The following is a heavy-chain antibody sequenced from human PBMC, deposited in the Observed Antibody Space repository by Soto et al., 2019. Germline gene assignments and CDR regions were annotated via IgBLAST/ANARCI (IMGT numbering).Heavy chain of an antibody. Sequence: GGSLRLSCAASGVTFSSYAMSWVRRASGKGLEWVSAISGGGGSTYYADSVKVRFTSSRDNSKDTLYLQMNSLRAGDTAVYYCAKAPRGGYLSWLDPWGRGTLVTVCS. J-gene: IGHJ5*02. D-gene: IGHD3-16*01. V-gene: IGHV3-23*01. CDR2: ISGGGGST. CDR3: AKAPRGGYLSWLDP. CDR1: GVTFSSYA.